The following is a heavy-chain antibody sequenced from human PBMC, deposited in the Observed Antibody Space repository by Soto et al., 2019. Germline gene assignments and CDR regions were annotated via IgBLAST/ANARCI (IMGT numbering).Heavy chain of an antibody. CDR2: IYYSGST. D-gene: IGHD6-19*01. CDR3: ARLPSSGEYYFDY. Sequence: SETLSLTCTVSGGSISSSSYYWGWIRQPPGKGLEWIGSIYYSGSTYYNPSLKSRVTISVDTSKNQFSLKLSSVTAADTAVYYWARLPSSGEYYFDYWGQGTLVTVSS. J-gene: IGHJ4*02. CDR1: GGSISSSSYY. V-gene: IGHV4-39*01.